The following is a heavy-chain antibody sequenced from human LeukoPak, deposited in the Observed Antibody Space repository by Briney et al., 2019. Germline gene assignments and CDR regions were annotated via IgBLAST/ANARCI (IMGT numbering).Heavy chain of an antibody. Sequence: GGSLRLSCVASGFPFSSYWMTWVRQAPGKGLEWVAIISYDGDIKYYADSVKGRFTISRDNSKNTLCLQMNSLRAEDTAMYYCARDHIGPVAGDFDLWGQGTLVTVSS. V-gene: IGHV3-30-3*01. CDR2: ISYDGDIK. D-gene: IGHD6-19*01. CDR1: GFPFSSYW. J-gene: IGHJ4*02. CDR3: ARDHIGPVAGDFDL.